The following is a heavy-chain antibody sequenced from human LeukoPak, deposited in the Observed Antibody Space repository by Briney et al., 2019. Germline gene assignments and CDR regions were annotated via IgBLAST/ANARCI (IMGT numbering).Heavy chain of an antibody. V-gene: IGHV6-1*01. CDR3: ARGKGGMIDN. CDR1: GDSVSSNSAA. D-gene: IGHD1-26*01. CDR2: TYYRSKWYN. Sequence: SQTLSLTCAISGDSVSSNSAAWNWIRQPPSRGLEWLGRTYYRSKWYNGYAASVKSRITINPDTSKNQFSLQLNSVTPEDTAVYYCARGKGGMIDNWGQGILVTVSS. J-gene: IGHJ4*02.